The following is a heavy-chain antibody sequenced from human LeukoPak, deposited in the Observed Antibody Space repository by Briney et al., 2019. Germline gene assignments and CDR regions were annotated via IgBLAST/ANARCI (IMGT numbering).Heavy chain of an antibody. CDR3: ARDPEWGASEGDY. Sequence: SEALSLTCTVSGGSISSGSYYWSWIRQPAGKGLEWIGRIYTSGSTNYNPSLKSRVTISVDRSKNQFSLKLSSVTAADTAVYYCARDPEWGASEGDYWGQGTLVTVSS. CDR2: IYTSGST. V-gene: IGHV4-61*02. J-gene: IGHJ4*02. CDR1: GGSISSGSYY. D-gene: IGHD1-26*01.